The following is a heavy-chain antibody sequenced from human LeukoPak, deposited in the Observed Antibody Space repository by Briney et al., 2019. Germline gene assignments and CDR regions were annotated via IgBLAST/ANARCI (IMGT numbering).Heavy chain of an antibody. Sequence: SETLSLTCTVSGGSISSSSYYWGWIRQPPGKGLEWIGSIYYSGSTYYNPSLKSRVTISVDTSKNQFSLKLSSVTAADTAVYYCARHRRDIVVVPAADDAFDIWGQGTMVTVSS. CDR3: ARHRRDIVVVPAADDAFDI. CDR1: GGSISSSSYY. V-gene: IGHV4-39*01. J-gene: IGHJ3*02. CDR2: IYYSGST. D-gene: IGHD2-2*01.